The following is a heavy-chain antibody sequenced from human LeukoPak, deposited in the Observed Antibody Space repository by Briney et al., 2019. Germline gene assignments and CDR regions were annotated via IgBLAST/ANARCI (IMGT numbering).Heavy chain of an antibody. V-gene: IGHV1-8*01. J-gene: IGHJ4*02. CDR3: ARVGARYSSGWYGY. CDR2: MNPNSGNT. D-gene: IGHD6-19*01. CDR1: GYTFTSYD. Sequence: ASVKASCKASGYTFTSYDINWVRQATGQGLEWMGWMNPNSGNTGYAQKFQGRVTMTRNTSISTAYMELSSLRSEDTAVYYCARVGARYSSGWYGYWSQGTLVTVSS.